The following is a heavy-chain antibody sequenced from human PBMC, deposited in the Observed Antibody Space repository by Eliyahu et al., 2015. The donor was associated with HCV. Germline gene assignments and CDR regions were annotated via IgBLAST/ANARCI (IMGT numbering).Heavy chain of an antibody. Sequence: QVQLQESGPGLVKPSXTLSLXCPVXGXPIPPYSWXWIRQPXGKGLXWIGYIHYSGSTNHNPXXKSRVTIPLDTSKNQFSLNLTSVTAADTAVYYCASGGGGIAVAGTGGWFDPWGQGTLVTVSS. CDR2: IHYSGST. CDR1: GXPIPPYS. J-gene: IGHJ5*02. V-gene: IGHV4-59*01. CDR3: ASGGGGIAVAGTGGWFDP. D-gene: IGHD6-19*01.